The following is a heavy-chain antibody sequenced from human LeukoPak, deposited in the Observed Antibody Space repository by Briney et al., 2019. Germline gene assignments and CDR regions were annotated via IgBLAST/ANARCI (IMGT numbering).Heavy chain of an antibody. V-gene: IGHV4-4*07. J-gene: IGHJ4*02. Sequence: SETLSLTCTVSGDSISSYYWSWIRQPAGKGLEWIGRIYPSGSTNYNPSLQSRVVMSVDTSRNQFSLKLSSVTAADTAVYYCARERGDYNNYGRLGYWGQGTLVTVSS. D-gene: IGHD4-11*01. CDR1: GDSISSYY. CDR2: IYPSGST. CDR3: ARERGDYNNYGRLGY.